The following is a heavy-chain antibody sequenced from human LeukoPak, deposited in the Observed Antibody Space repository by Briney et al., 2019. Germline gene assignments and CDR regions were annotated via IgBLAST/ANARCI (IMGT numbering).Heavy chain of an antibody. Sequence: SETLSLTCSVSGASISSGSNYWGWIRQPPGKTLEWIGSIYSSGSTYYNPSLKSRVIIIIDTPKNHFSLTLSSVTAADTAVYYCARGTYYDILTGYYNNWFDPWGQGTLVTVSS. CDR3: ARGTYYDILTGYYNNWFDP. V-gene: IGHV4-39*07. CDR2: IYSSGST. D-gene: IGHD3-9*01. CDR1: GASISSGSNY. J-gene: IGHJ5*02.